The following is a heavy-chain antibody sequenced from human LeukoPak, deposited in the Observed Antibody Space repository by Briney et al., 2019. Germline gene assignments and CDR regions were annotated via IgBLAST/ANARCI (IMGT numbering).Heavy chain of an antibody. CDR1: GFTFSSYS. D-gene: IGHD6-13*01. CDR3: ARGKRVAASAGGY. V-gene: IGHV3-21*01. CDR2: ISSSSSYI. J-gene: IGHJ4*02. Sequence: GGSLRLSCAASGFTFSSYSMNWVRQAPGKGLEWVSSISSSSSYIYYADSVKGRFTISRDNAENSLYLQMNSLRAEDTAVYYCARGKRVAASAGGYWGQGTLVTVSS.